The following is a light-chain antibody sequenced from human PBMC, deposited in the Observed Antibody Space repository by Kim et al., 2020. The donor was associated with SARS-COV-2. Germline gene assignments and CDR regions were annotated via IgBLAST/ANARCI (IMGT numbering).Light chain of an antibody. V-gene: IGLV3-21*04. CDR3: QVWHRGSENV. J-gene: IGLJ1*01. Sequence: VAPGKTASITWGGSNIGSKSVHWYQQKPGQAPVLVIYYDTDRPSGIPERFSGSTSDNTATLTISRAEAGDEADYYCQVWHRGSENVFGTGTKVTVL. CDR2: YDT. CDR1: NIGSKS.